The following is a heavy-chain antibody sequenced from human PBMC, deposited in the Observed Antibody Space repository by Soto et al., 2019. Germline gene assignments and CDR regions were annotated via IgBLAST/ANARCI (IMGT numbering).Heavy chain of an antibody. D-gene: IGHD2-8*01. CDR3: ARDNGVGP. J-gene: IGHJ5*02. CDR2: IYDSGST. Sequence: QVQLQESGPGLVRPSQTLSLTCTVCGGSISRGDYYWSWIRQPPGKGLEWIGYIYDSGSTYYNSSLKSRVNITLDTSKNQFSLKLTSVTAADTAVYYCARDNGVGPWGQGTLVTVSS. CDR1: GGSISRGDYY. V-gene: IGHV4-30-4*01.